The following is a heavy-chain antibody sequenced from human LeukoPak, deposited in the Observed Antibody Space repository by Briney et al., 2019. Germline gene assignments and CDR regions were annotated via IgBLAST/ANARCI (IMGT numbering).Heavy chain of an antibody. D-gene: IGHD6-19*01. CDR2: ISGSGGST. V-gene: IGHV3-23*01. CDR3: AVEIAVAGTDY. J-gene: IGHJ4*02. Sequence: EPGGSLRLSCSASGFTFSSYGMSWVRQAPGKGLEWVSAISGSGGSTYYADSVKGRFTISRDNSKNTLYLQMNSLRAEDTAVYYCAVEIAVAGTDYWGQGTLVTVSS. CDR1: GFTFSSYG.